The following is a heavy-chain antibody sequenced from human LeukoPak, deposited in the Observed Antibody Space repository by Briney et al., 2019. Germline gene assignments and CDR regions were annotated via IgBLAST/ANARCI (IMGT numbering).Heavy chain of an antibody. D-gene: IGHD6-13*01. J-gene: IGHJ4*02. CDR2: IIPILGIA. CDR1: GGTSSSYA. V-gene: IGHV1-69*04. Sequence: SVKVSCKASGGTSSSYAISWVRQAPGQGLEWMGRIIPILGIANYAQKFQGRVTITADKSTSTAYMELSSLRSEDTAVYYCAREGWYSSSWYSYWGQGTLVTVSS. CDR3: AREGWYSSSWYSY.